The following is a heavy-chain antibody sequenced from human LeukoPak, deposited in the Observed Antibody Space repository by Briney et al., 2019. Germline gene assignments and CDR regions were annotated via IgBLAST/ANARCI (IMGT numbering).Heavy chain of an antibody. J-gene: IGHJ4*02. CDR3: AKDTGNFNFGDY. D-gene: IGHD5-18*01. CDR1: GYTFTGYY. Sequence: ASVKVSCKASGYTFTGYYIHWVRQAPEQGLEWMGWINPTSGGTNYAQKFQGRVTMTRDTSISTAYMELSSLRSDDTAVYYCAKDTGNFNFGDYWGQGTLVTVSS. V-gene: IGHV1-2*02. CDR2: INPTSGGT.